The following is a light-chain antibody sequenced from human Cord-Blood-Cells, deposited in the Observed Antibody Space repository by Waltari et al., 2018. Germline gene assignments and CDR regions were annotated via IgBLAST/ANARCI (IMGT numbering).Light chain of an antibody. CDR1: QSVLYISNNKNK. V-gene: IGKV4-1*01. Sequence: IVMTQSPASLAVSLGERATINYKFSQSVLYISNNKNKLAWYQQKPGQPPKLLIYWAATRRDGVTDQFSGSGSATDVTHTVMSQQAEDVGVCCCQRYFSSSPTFGQGTKVEIK. CDR2: WAA. CDR3: QRYFSSSPT. J-gene: IGKJ1*01.